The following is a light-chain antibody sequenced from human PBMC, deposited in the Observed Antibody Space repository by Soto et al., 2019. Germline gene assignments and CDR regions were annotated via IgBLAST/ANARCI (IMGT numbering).Light chain of an antibody. CDR3: GSYTGSIYV. Sequence: QSVLTQPASVSGSPGQSITICCTGTSSDVGGYKFVSWYQQHPGKAPKLMIYEVSNRPSGVSSRFSGSKSGNTASLTISGLQAEDEADYYCGSYTGSIYVFGTGTKVTVL. V-gene: IGLV2-14*01. CDR2: EVS. CDR1: SSDVGGYKF. J-gene: IGLJ1*01.